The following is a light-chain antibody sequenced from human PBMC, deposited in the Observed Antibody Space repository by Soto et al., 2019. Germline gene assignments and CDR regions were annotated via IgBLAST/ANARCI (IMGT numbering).Light chain of an antibody. CDR3: QQYGSSPWT. V-gene: IGKV3-20*01. Sequence: EIVLTQSPGTLSLSPGERDTLSCSASQRVSSSYLAWYQQKPGQAPRLLIYGASSRATGIPDRFSGSGSGTDFTLTISRLEPEDFAVYYCQQYGSSPWTFGQGTKVDI. CDR2: GAS. CDR1: QRVSSSY. J-gene: IGKJ1*01.